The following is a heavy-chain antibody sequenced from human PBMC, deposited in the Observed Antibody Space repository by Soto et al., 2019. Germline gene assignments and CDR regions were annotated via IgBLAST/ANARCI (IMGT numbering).Heavy chain of an antibody. CDR2: ISYDGSNK. Sequence: QVQLVESGGGVVQPGRSLRLSCAASGFTFSSYGMHWVRQAPGKGLEWVAVISYDGSNKYYADSVKGRFTISRDNSKKTLYLQMNGLRAEDTAVYYCAKGGTTVVTLDSWYFDLWGRGTLVTVSS. D-gene: IGHD4-17*01. CDR1: GFTFSSYG. V-gene: IGHV3-30*18. CDR3: AKGGTTVVTLDSWYFDL. J-gene: IGHJ2*01.